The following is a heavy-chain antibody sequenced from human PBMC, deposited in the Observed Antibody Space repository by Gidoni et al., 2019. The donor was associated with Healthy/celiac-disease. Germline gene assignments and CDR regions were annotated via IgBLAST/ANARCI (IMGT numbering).Heavy chain of an antibody. D-gene: IGHD3-16*01. CDR3: AKAERRTWTLFDY. Sequence: QVQLVESGRGVVQPGRSLRLPCAASGFTFSSYGMHWVRQAPGKGLEWVAVISYDGSNKYYADSVKGRFTISRDNSKNTLYLQMNSLRAEDTAVYYCAKAERRTWTLFDYWGQGTLVTVSS. J-gene: IGHJ4*02. V-gene: IGHV3-30*18. CDR1: GFTFSSYG. CDR2: ISYDGSNK.